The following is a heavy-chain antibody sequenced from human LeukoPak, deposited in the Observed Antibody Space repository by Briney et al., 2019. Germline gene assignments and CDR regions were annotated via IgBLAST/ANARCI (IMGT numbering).Heavy chain of an antibody. Sequence: GGSLRLSCAASGFTFSNYGMHWVRQAPGKGLEWVAVMSYDGSHQYYADSVKGRFTISRDNSKNTLYLQMNSLGAEDTAVYYCARFYGDYDSWGQGTLVTVSS. CDR3: ARFYGDYDS. J-gene: IGHJ5*02. CDR2: MSYDGSHQ. V-gene: IGHV3-30*03. D-gene: IGHD4-17*01. CDR1: GFTFSNYG.